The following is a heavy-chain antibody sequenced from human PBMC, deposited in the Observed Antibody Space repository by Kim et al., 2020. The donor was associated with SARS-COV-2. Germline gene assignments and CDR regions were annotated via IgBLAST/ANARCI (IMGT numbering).Heavy chain of an antibody. D-gene: IGHD5-18*01. J-gene: IGHJ3*02. Sequence: GGSLRLSCAASGFTFSGYWMPWVRQAPGKGLEWVAHINQDGNQKYYVDSVKGRFTISRDNAKNSLYLQMNSLRVEDTAVYYCARDGAMDRRVKDVFDIWG. CDR1: GFTFSGYW. V-gene: IGHV3-7*03. CDR3: ARDGAMDRRVKDVFDI. CDR2: INQDGNQK.